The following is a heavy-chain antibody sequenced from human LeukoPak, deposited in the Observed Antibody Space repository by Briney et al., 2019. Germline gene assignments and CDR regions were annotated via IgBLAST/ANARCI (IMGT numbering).Heavy chain of an antibody. CDR1: GFTFDDYT. D-gene: IGHD5-18*01. CDR3: TTEGYTYGYHAVDM. J-gene: IGHJ3*02. V-gene: IGHV3-15*01. Sequence: GGSLRLSCAASGFTFDDYTMHWVRQAPGKGLEWVGRIKGKSDGGTTDYAAPVKGRFTISRDDSKNTLYLQMSSLKTEDTAVYYCTTEGYTYGYHAVDMWGQGTMVTVSS. CDR2: IKGKSDGGTT.